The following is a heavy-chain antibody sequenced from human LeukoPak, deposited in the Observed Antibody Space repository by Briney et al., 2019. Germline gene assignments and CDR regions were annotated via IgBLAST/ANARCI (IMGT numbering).Heavy chain of an antibody. CDR2: IIPIFGTA. CDR3: ARGGRGLVRANWFDP. V-gene: IGHV1-69*13. Sequence: SVKVSCKASGGTFSSYAISWVRQAPGQGLEWMGGIIPIFGTANYAQKFQGRVTITADESTSTAYMELSSLRSEDTAVYYCARGGRGLVRANWFDPWGQGTLVTVSS. CDR1: GGTFSSYA. D-gene: IGHD6-19*01. J-gene: IGHJ5*02.